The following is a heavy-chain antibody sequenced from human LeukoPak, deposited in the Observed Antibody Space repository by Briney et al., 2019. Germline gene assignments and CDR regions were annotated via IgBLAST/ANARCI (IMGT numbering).Heavy chain of an antibody. CDR3: ARAGGNSRFDY. CDR1: GGSISNGDYY. Sequence: SETLSLTCTVSGGSISNGDYYWTWIRQHPGKGLEWIGYIYYSGSTYYNPSLKSRVVISVDTSKNQFSLKLKSVTAADTAVYYCARAGGNSRFDYWGQGTLVTVSS. D-gene: IGHD4-23*01. CDR2: IYYSGST. V-gene: IGHV4-31*03. J-gene: IGHJ4*02.